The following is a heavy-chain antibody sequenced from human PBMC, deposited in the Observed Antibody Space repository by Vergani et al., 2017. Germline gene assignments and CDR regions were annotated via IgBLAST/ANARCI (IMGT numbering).Heavy chain of an antibody. D-gene: IGHD6-13*01. J-gene: IGHJ6*03. CDR1: GVSVSSTAFY. CDR3: ARHKEQLVPVNYYYYYYMDV. V-gene: IGHV4-61*02. CDR2: IYGSGNI. Sequence: QVQLQESGPGLVKPSQTLSLTCSVSGVSVSSTAFYWNWIRQPAGKGLEWIGRIYGSGNINYNPSLESRVTISRDTSKKQFSLKVHSVTAADTAVYYCARHKEQLVPVNYYYYYYMDVWGKGTTVTVSS.